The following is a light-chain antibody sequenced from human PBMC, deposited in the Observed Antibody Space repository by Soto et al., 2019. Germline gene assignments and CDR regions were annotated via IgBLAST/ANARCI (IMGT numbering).Light chain of an antibody. V-gene: IGKV3-15*01. J-gene: IGKJ5*01. CDR1: QSVSSN. CDR3: QQYNNWPPLT. CDR2: GAS. Sequence: EIVMTQSPATLSVSPGERATLSCRASQSVSSNLAWYQQKPGQAPRLLIYGASTRATGIPARFSGSGSGTEFTLTISSLQSEDFAVYYCQQYNNWPPLTFGQGRRLEI.